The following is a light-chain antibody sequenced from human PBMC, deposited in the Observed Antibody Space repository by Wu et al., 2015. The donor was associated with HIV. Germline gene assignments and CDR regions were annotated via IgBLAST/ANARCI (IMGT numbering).Light chain of an antibody. CDR3: QHYDNSQFT. J-gene: IGKJ3*01. CDR1: QTISNSL. V-gene: IGKV3-20*01. Sequence: EIVLTQSPDTLSLSLGERATLSCRVSQTISNSLLAWYQQKPGQAPRLLIYGTSNRAAGVSDRFGGWGTGTDFHLIINRLEPEDSAVLFLQHYDNSQFTFGPGPKCILN. CDR2: GTS.